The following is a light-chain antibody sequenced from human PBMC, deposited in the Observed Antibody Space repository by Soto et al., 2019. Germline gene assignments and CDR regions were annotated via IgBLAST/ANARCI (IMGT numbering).Light chain of an antibody. CDR1: QGLVYTDGNTH. CDR3: MQGTHWPCT. J-gene: IGKJ1*01. V-gene: IGKV2-30*01. Sequence: DVVMTQSPLSLSVTLGQPASISCRSSQGLVYTDGNTHLNWFQQRPGQSPRRLIYKVSNRDSGVPDRFSGSGSGTDFTLIISRLESGDVRLYYCMQGTHWPCTFGQGTKVEIK. CDR2: KVS.